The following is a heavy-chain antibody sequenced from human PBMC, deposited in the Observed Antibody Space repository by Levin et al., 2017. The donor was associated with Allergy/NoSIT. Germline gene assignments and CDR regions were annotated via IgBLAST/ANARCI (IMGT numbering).Heavy chain of an antibody. D-gene: IGHD4-23*01. J-gene: IGHJ4*02. CDR1: GYNFASYW. CDR2: MNPHDSDP. V-gene: IGHV5-51*01. Sequence: GESLKISCEVSGYNFASYWIGWVRQMPGKGLEWMGIMNPHDSDPPSLPSFQGQVTISADKSIRTAYLQWSSLKASDTAMYYCARYRPVYGGNPDYWGQGTLVTVSS. CDR3: ARYRPVYGGNPDY.